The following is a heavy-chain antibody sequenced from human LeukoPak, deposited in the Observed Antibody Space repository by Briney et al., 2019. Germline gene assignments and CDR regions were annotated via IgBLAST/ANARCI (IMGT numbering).Heavy chain of an antibody. CDR2: MKPDGSEK. V-gene: IGHV3-7*01. Sequence: PGGSLRLSCAVSGFTFSSYWMSWVRQAPGKGLEWVANMKPDGSEKYYVDSVKGRFTISRDTSKNSLYLKMNSLRAEDTAVYYCARDPRQSHRVYTTGDYWGQGTLVTVSS. J-gene: IGHJ4*02. CDR3: ARDPRQSHRVYTTGDY. D-gene: IGHD6-13*01. CDR1: GFTFSSYW.